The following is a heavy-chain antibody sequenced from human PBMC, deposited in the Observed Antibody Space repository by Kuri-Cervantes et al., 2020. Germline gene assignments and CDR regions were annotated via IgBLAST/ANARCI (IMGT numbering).Heavy chain of an antibody. J-gene: IGHJ6*03. D-gene: IGHD3-3*01. CDR1: GFTFTSSA. CDR3: ARTDRITIFGVVIIPDYYYYMDV. CDR2: IVVGSGNT. Sequence: SVKVSCKASGFTFTSSAVQWVRQARGQRLEWIGWIVVGSGNTNYAQKFQERVTITRDMSTSTAYMELRSLRSDDTAVYYCARTDRITIFGVVIIPDYYYYMDVWGKGTTVTVSS. V-gene: IGHV1-58*01.